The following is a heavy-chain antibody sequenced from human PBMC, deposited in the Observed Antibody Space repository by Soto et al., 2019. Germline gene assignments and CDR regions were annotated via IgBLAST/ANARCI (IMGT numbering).Heavy chain of an antibody. J-gene: IGHJ4*02. CDR3: ARGPSGDKVDS. V-gene: IGHV4-30-4*01. CDR2: IYDGGRT. Sequence: QVQLQESGPGLVKPSQTLSLTCTVSGGSISTVDHWWSWIRQSPDMGLEWIGHIYDGGRTYNNPSLESRVTMSGDTSKSQLSLTLSSVSAADTAVYYCARGPSGDKVDSWGQGTLVTVSS. D-gene: IGHD7-27*01. CDR1: GGSISTVDHW.